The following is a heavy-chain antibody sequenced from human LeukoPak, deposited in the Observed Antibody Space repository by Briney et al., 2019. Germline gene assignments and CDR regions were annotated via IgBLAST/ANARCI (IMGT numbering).Heavy chain of an antibody. D-gene: IGHD3-16*01. Sequence: ASVKVSCKASGYTFTSYGISWVRQAPGQGLEWMGWISAYNGNTNYAQKLQGRVTMTTDTSTSTAYMELRSLRSDDTAVYYCARVSSPRGRASNWFDPWGQGTLVTVSS. V-gene: IGHV1-18*01. J-gene: IGHJ5*02. CDR3: ARVSSPRGRASNWFDP. CDR1: GYTFTSYG. CDR2: ISAYNGNT.